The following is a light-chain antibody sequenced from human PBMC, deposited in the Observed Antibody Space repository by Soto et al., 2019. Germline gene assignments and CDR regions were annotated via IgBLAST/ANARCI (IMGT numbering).Light chain of an antibody. CDR2: AAS. J-gene: IGKJ1*01. V-gene: IGKV1-27*01. CDR1: QGISNY. Sequence: DIQMTQSPSSLSASVGDRVTITCRASQGISNYLAWYQQKPGKVPKLLIYAASTLQSGVPSRFSGSGSGTDFTLPISSLQPEDVATYYCQKYNNAPWTFGQGTKVEIK. CDR3: QKYNNAPWT.